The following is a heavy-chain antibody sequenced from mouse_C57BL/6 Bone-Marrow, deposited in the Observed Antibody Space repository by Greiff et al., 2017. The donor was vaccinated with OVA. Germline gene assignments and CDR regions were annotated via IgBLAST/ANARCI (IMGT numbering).Heavy chain of an antibody. CDR3: ARSVYDYDKAY. J-gene: IGHJ3*01. V-gene: IGHV1-81*01. D-gene: IGHD2-4*01. Sequence: VKLMESGAELARPGASVKLSCKASGYTFTSYGISWVKQRTGQGLEWIGEIYPRSGNTYYNEKFKGKATLTADKSSSTAYMELRSLTSEDSAVYFCARSVYDYDKAYWGQGTLVTVSA. CDR2: IYPRSGNT. CDR1: GYTFTSYG.